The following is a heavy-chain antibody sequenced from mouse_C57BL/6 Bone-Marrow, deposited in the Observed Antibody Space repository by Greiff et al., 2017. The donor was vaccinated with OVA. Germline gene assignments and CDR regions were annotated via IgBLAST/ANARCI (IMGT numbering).Heavy chain of an antibody. D-gene: IGHD1-1*01. CDR3: TVYYGSSYLQG. CDR2: IDPENGDT. V-gene: IGHV14-4*01. CDR1: GFNIKDDY. Sequence: EVQLQQSGAELVRPGASVKLSCTASGFNIKDDYMHWVKQRPEQGLEWIGWIDPENGDTEYASKFQGKATITADTSSNTAYLQLSSLTSEDTAVYSCTVYYGSSYLQGWGTGTTVTVSS. J-gene: IGHJ1*03.